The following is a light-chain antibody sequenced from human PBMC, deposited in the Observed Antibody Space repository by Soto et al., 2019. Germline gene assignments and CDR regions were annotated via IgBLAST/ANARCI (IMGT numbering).Light chain of an antibody. CDR2: DVD. Sequence: QSALTQPASVSGSPGQSITISCTGTSSDVGGYNFVSWYQQHPGKAPRLMIFDVDNRPSGVSTRFSGSKSGNTASLTISGLQAEDEADYYCCSYSGSSTIVVFGAGTKLTVL. CDR1: SSDVGGYNF. J-gene: IGLJ2*01. V-gene: IGLV2-14*03. CDR3: CSYSGSSTIVV.